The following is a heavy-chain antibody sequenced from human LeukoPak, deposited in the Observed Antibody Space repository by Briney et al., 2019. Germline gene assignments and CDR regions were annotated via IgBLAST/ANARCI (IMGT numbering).Heavy chain of an antibody. V-gene: IGHV4-39*07. CDR2: IYYSGKT. CDR1: GGSISSSTYY. Sequence: SETLSLTCTVSGGSISSSTYYWGWIRQPPGKGLEWIGSIYYSGKTYYTPSLKSRVSVSADTSKNQFSLKLSSVTAADTAVYYCTRELSGSQDYWGQGTLVTVSS. D-gene: IGHD3-22*01. J-gene: IGHJ4*02. CDR3: TRELSGSQDY.